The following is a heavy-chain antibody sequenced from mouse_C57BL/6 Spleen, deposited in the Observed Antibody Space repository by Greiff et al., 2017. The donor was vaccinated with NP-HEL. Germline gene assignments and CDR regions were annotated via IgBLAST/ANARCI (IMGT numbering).Heavy chain of an antibody. CDR3: ARWGWLLRDWYFDV. J-gene: IGHJ1*03. V-gene: IGHV1-53*01. D-gene: IGHD2-3*01. CDR1: GYTFTSYW. Sequence: VQLQQSGTELVKPGASVKLSCKASGYTFTSYWMHWVKQRPGQGLEWIGNINPSNGGTNYNEKFKSKATLTVDKSSSTAYMQPSSLTSEDSAVYYCARWGWLLRDWYFDVWGTGTTVTVSS. CDR2: INPSNGGT.